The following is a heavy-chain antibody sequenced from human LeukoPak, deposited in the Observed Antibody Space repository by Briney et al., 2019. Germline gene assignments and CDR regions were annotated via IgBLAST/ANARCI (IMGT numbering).Heavy chain of an antibody. CDR1: GFTFSSRS. D-gene: IGHD3-22*01. V-gene: IGHV3-48*01. J-gene: IGHJ4*02. Sequence: GGSLRLSCAASGFTFSSRSMNWVRQAPGKGLEWVSYISRSSSTIYYADSVKGRFTISRDNAKNSLYLQMNSLRAEDTAVYYCARGAYYYEDWGQGTLVTVSS. CDR2: ISRSSSTI. CDR3: ARGAYYYED.